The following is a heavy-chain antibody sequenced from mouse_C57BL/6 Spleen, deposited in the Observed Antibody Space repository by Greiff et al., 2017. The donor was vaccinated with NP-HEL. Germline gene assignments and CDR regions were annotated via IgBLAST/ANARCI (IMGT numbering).Heavy chain of an antibody. Sequence: QVQLQQSGAELARPGASVKMSCKASGYTFTSYTMHWVKQRPGQGLEWIGYINPSSGYTKYNQKFKDKATLTADKSSSTAYMQLSSLTSEDSAVYYCARNLGSGYDFDYWGQGTTLTVSS. J-gene: IGHJ2*01. CDR2: INPSSGYT. CDR3: ARNLGSGYDFDY. V-gene: IGHV1-4*01. D-gene: IGHD1-1*01. CDR1: GYTFTSYT.